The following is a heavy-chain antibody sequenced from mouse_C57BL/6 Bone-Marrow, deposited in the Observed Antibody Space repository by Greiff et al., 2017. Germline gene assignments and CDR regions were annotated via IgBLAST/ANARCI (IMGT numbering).Heavy chain of an antibody. CDR1: GFTFSDYY. V-gene: IGHV5-16*01. CDR3: AREGSSLYAMDY. Sequence: EVQVVESEGGLVQPGSSMKLSCTASGFTFSDYYMALVRQVPEQGLEWVANINHDGSSTSYLDSLKSRFIISRDNAKNILYLQMSSLKSEDTATYYCAREGSSLYAMDYWGQGTSVTVSS. CDR2: INHDGSST. J-gene: IGHJ4*01. D-gene: IGHD1-1*01.